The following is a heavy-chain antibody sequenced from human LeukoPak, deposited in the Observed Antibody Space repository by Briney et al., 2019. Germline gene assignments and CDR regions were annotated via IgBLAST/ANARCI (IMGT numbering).Heavy chain of an antibody. CDR1: GYTFTGYY. Sequence: ASVKVSCKASGYTFTGYYMHWVRQAPGQGLEWMGWINPNSGGTNYAQKFQDRVTMTRDTSISTAYMELSRLRSDDTAVYYCARGYSSSWYSHFDYWGQGTLVTVSS. V-gene: IGHV1-2*02. CDR3: ARGYSSSWYSHFDY. J-gene: IGHJ4*02. D-gene: IGHD6-13*01. CDR2: INPNSGGT.